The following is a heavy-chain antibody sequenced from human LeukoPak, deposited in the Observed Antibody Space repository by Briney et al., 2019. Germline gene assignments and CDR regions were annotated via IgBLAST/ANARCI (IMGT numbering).Heavy chain of an antibody. CDR1: GFTVSSNY. V-gene: IGHV3-53*01. Sequence: GGSLRLSCAASGFTVSSNYMSWVRQAPGKGLEWVSVIYSGGSTYYADSVKGRFTISRDNSKNTLYLQMNSLRAEDTAVYYCANTLNIVVVPAAMRPGYWGQGTLVTVSS. CDR3: ANTLNIVVVPAAMRPGY. J-gene: IGHJ4*02. D-gene: IGHD2-2*01. CDR2: IYSGGST.